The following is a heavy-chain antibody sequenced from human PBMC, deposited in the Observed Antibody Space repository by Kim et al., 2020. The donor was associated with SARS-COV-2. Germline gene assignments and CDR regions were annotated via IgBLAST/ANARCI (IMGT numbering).Heavy chain of an antibody. CDR3: ARSEGYNFYFDY. CDR2: IYPGDSDT. Sequence: GESLQISCKGSEYSFTRYWIGWVRQMPGKGLESMGIIYPGDSDTRYSPSFQGQVTISADKSISTAYLQWSSLKASDTAMYYCARSEGYNFYFDYWGQGTLVTVSS. J-gene: IGHJ4*02. D-gene: IGHD5-12*01. V-gene: IGHV5-51*01. CDR1: EYSFTRYW.